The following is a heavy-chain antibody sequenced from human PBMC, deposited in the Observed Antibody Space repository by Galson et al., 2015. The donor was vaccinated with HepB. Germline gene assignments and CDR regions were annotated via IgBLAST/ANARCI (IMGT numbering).Heavy chain of an antibody. Sequence: SLRLSCAVSGFIYSNYAMSWVRQAPGKGLEWVSSITGSGATTYYADSVKGRFTISRDNSKNMLYLQMNSLRDEDTAVYYCAMAYYYDNSNYYAGMDVWGQGTTVTVSS. V-gene: IGHV3-23*01. CDR1: GFIYSNYA. CDR3: AMAYYYDNSNYYAGMDV. J-gene: IGHJ6*02. D-gene: IGHD3-22*01. CDR2: ITGSGATT.